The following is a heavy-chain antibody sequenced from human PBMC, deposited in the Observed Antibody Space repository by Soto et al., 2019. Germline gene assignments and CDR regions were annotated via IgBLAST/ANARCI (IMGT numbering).Heavy chain of an antibody. CDR1: GFIFNNAW. J-gene: IGHJ4*02. D-gene: IGHD3-10*01. CDR2: VRSKTDGGTT. Sequence: EVQLVESGGGLVKPGGSLRLSCAASGFIFNNAWMSWVRQAPGKGLEWVGRVRSKTDGGTTDYAAPVKGRFTISRDESKNTLYLQMNSLTTEDTAVYYCTTDMRVRGSESDYWGQGTLVTVSS. CDR3: TTDMRVRGSESDY. V-gene: IGHV3-15*01.